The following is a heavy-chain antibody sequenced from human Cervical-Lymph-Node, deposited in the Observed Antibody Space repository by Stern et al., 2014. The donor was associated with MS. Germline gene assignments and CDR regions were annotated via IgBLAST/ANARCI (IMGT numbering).Heavy chain of an antibody. CDR3: ASGKFSFGSGPES. J-gene: IGHJ5*01. V-gene: IGHV1-69*09. D-gene: IGHD3-10*01. CDR2: ITPKLGIV. CDR1: GGIFSTHS. Sequence: VQLVESGAEVKKPGSTVKVSCKASGGIFSTHSISWVRQAPGPGLELLGRITPKLGIVNHIRGLGDRVTFTAGRSTRTVFMELRGLTSADTAVYFCASGKFSFGSGPESWGQGTLVIVSS.